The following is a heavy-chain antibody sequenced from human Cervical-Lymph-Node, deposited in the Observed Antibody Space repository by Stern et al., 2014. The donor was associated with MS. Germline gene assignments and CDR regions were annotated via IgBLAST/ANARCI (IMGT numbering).Heavy chain of an antibody. CDR3: ARAYFDSYGLDV. Sequence: QVQLVQSGADVKKPWASVKVSCKASSYTFSSYGIAWVRQAPGQGLEWMGWISGYDGDTNYAPKLQGRVTLTTDPSTRTAYMEIRSLRFDDTAVYYCARAYFDSYGLDVWGQGTTVTVSS. D-gene: IGHD3-9*01. J-gene: IGHJ6*02. V-gene: IGHV1-18*04. CDR1: SYTFSSYG. CDR2: ISGYDGDT.